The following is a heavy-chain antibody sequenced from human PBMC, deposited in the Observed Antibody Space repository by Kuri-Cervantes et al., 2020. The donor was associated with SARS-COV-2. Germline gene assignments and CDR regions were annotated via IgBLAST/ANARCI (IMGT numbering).Heavy chain of an antibody. D-gene: IGHD3-3*01. CDR3: AKGPHYDFWSGPYGMDV. CDR1: GFTFSNAW. V-gene: IGHV3-15*01. CDR2: IKSKTDGGTT. Sequence: GESLKISCAASGFTFSNAWMSWVRQAPGKGLEWVGRIKSKTDGGTTDYAAPVKGRFTISRDDSKNTLYLQMNSLRAEDTAVYYCAKGPHYDFWSGPYGMDVWGQGTTVTVSS. J-gene: IGHJ6*02.